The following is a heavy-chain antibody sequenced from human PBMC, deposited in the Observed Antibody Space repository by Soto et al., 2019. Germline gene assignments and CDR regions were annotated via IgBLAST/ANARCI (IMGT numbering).Heavy chain of an antibody. V-gene: IGHV1-69*13. CDR1: GGTFSSYA. CDR3: AREFLIFGVFIRREEYYYGMDV. D-gene: IGHD3-3*01. J-gene: IGHJ6*02. CDR2: IIPIFGTA. Sequence: GASVKVSCKASGGTFSSYAISWVRQAPGQGLEWMGGIIPIFGTANYAQKFQGRVTITADESTSTAYMELSSLRPEDTAVYYCAREFLIFGVFIRREEYYYGMDVWGQGTTVTVSS.